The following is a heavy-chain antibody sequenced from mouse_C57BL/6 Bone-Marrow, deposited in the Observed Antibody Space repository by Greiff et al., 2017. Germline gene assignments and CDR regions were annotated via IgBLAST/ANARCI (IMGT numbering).Heavy chain of an antibody. CDR3: ARDIDY. CDR1: GFTFSDYY. J-gene: IGHJ2*01. CDR2: ISNGGGST. D-gene: IGHD3-3*01. Sequence: EVMLVESGGGLVQPGGSLKLSCAASGFTFSDYYMYWVRQTPEKRLEWVAYISNGGGSTYYPDTVKGRFTISRDNAKNTLYLQMSRLKSEDTAMYYCARDIDYWGQGTTLTVSS. V-gene: IGHV5-12*01.